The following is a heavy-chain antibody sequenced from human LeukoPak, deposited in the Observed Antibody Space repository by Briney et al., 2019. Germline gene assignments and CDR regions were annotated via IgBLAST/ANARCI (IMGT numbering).Heavy chain of an antibody. J-gene: IGHJ4*02. CDR3: AHLNYYDSSGYYYYFDY. CDR1: GFSLSTSGVG. Sequence: SGPTLVNPTQTLTLTCTFSGFSLSTSGVGVGWIRQPPGKALEWLALIYWNDDKRYSPSLKSRLTITKDTSKNQVVLTMTNMDPVDTATYYCAHLNYYDSSGYYYYFDYWGQGTLVTVSS. V-gene: IGHV2-5*01. D-gene: IGHD3-22*01. CDR2: IYWNDDK.